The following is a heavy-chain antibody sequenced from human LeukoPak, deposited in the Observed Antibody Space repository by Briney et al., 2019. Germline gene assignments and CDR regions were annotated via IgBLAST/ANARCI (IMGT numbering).Heavy chain of an antibody. J-gene: IGHJ5*02. V-gene: IGHV4-4*07. Sequence: PSETLSLTCTVSGGSISSYYWSWIRQPAGKGLEWIGRIYTSGSTNYNPSLKSRVTMSVDTSKIQFSLKLSSVTAADTAVYYCARDRQQLVQNSPPYNWFDPWGQGTLVTVSS. CDR3: ARDRQQLVQNSPPYNWFDP. CDR1: GGSISSYY. CDR2: IYTSGST. D-gene: IGHD6-13*01.